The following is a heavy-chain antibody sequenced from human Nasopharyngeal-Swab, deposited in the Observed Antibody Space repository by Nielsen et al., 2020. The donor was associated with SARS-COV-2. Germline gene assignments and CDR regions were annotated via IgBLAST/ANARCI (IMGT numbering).Heavy chain of an antibody. CDR3: ARLGFRYYYNSGYDFDY. J-gene: IGHJ4*02. D-gene: IGHD3-22*01. V-gene: IGHV4-34*01. CDR1: GGSFSGYY. Sequence: SETLSLTCAVYGGSFSGYYWSWIRQPPGKGLEWIGEINHSGSTNYNPSLKSRVTISVDTSKNQFSLKLSSVTAADTAVYYCARLGFRYYYNSGYDFDYWGQGTLVTVSS. CDR2: INHSGST.